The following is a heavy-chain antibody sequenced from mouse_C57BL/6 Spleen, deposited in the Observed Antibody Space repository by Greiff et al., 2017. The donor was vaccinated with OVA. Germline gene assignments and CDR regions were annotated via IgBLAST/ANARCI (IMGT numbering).Heavy chain of an antibody. CDR1: GYAFTNYL. V-gene: IGHV1-54*01. CDR3: ARNGVLRFDV. Sequence: VMLVESGAELVRPGTSVKVSCKASGYAFTNYLIEWVKQRPGQGLEWIGVINPGSGGTNYNEKFKGKATLTADKSSSTAYMQLSSLTSEDSAVYFCARNGVLRFDVWGTGTTVTVSS. CDR2: INPGSGGT. D-gene: IGHD2-14*01. J-gene: IGHJ1*03.